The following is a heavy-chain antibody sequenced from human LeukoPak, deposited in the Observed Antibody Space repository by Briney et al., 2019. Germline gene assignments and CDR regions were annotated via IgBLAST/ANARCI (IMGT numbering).Heavy chain of an antibody. V-gene: IGHV3-48*03. Sequence: AGGSLRLSCEASGFTFEDYAMTWVRQAPGKGLEWVSYISSSGSTIYYADSVKGRFTISRDNAKNSLYLQMNSLRAEDTAVYYCARDGNWNLDYWGQGTLVTVSS. CDR1: GFTFEDYA. CDR3: ARDGNWNLDY. CDR2: ISSSGSTI. D-gene: IGHD1-1*01. J-gene: IGHJ4*02.